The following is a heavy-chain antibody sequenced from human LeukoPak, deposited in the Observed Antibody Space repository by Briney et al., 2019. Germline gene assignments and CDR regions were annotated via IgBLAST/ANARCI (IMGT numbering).Heavy chain of an antibody. CDR1: GFTFSSYS. D-gene: IGHD3-22*01. CDR2: ISTSSSYI. V-gene: IGHV3-21*04. J-gene: IGHJ4*02. Sequence: GGSLRLSCAASGFTFSSYSMNWVRQAPGKGLEWVSSISTSSSYIHYADSVKGRFTISRDNAKNSLYLQMNSLRAEDTAVYYCAKFAGRYYYDSSGYYFDYWGQGTLVTVSS. CDR3: AKFAGRYYYDSSGYYFDY.